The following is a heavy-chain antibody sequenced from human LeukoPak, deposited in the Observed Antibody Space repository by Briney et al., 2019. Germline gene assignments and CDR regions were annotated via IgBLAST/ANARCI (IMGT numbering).Heavy chain of an antibody. CDR1: GYTFTSYG. V-gene: IGHV1-18*01. CDR3: ARAPAQTRYYYDSSGYYGY. CDR2: ISAYNGNT. Sequence: ASVKVSCKASGYTFTSYGISWVRQAPGQGLEWMGWISAYNGNTNYAQKLQGRVTMTTDTSTSTAYMELRSLRSDDTAVYYCARAPAQTRYYYDSSGYYGYWGQGTLVTVSS. D-gene: IGHD3-22*01. J-gene: IGHJ4*02.